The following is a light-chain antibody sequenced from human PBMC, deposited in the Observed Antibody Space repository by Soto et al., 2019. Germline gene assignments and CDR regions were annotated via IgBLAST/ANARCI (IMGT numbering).Light chain of an antibody. Sequence: QSALTQPASVSGSPGQSITISCTGTSSDGGSYNLVSWYQHHPGKAPKLMIYEGSKRPSGVSHRFSGSKSGNTASLTISGLQAEDEADYYCCSYAGSNTPVIFGGGTKLTVL. CDR1: SSDGGSYNL. CDR3: CSYAGSNTPVI. J-gene: IGLJ2*01. CDR2: EGS. V-gene: IGLV2-23*01.